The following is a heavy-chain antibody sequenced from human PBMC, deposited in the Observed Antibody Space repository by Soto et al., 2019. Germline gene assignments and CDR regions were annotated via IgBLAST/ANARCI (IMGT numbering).Heavy chain of an antibody. J-gene: IGHJ5*02. CDR2: IYYSGST. CDR1: GGSISSYY. Sequence: SETLSLTCTVSGGSISSYYWSWIRQPPGKGLEWIGYIYYSGSTNYNPSLKSRISINPDISKNQFSLQLSSVTPEDTAVYYCVRGGLVAGGPLSWFDPWGQGTLVTVSS. V-gene: IGHV4-59*12. CDR3: VRGGLVAGGPLSWFDP. D-gene: IGHD6-19*01.